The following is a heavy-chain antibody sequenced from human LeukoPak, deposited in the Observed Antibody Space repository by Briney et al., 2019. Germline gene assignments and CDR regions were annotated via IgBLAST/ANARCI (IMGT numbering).Heavy chain of an antibody. CDR1: GFTFSSSTFGSYT. CDR3: ARDLDYSTGFDY. V-gene: IGHV3-21*01. J-gene: IGHJ4*02. CDR2: ISSTGTYI. Sequence: GGSLRLSCATSGFTFSSSTFGSYTMNWVRQAPGKGLEWVSSISSTGTYIYYSDSVKGRFTISRDIANSLLYLQMNSLRADDTAVYYCARDLDYSTGFDYWGQGTLVTVSS. D-gene: IGHD4-11*01.